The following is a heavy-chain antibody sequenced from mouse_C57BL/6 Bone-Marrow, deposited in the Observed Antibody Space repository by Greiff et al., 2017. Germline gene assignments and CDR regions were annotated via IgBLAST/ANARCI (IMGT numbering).Heavy chain of an antibody. V-gene: IGHV1-81*01. J-gene: IGHJ2*01. CDR1: GYTFTSYG. CDR3: ARRETAQPYYFDD. D-gene: IGHD3-2*02. Sequence: QVHVKQSGAELARPGASVKLSCKASGYTFTSYGISWVKQRTGQGLEWIGEIYPRSGNTYYNEKFKGKATLTADKSSSTAYMELRSLTSEDSAVYFCARRETAQPYYFDDWGQGTTLTVSS. CDR2: IYPRSGNT.